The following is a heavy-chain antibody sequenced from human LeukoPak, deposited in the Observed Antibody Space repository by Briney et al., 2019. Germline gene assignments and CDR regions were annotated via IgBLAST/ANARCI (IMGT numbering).Heavy chain of an antibody. V-gene: IGHV3-7*03. CDR2: IKQDGSEK. Sequence: GESLRLSCAASGFTFGAYYMTWVRQAPGKGLEWVANIKQDGSEKYYVDSVRGRFTISRDNANNSLYLQMNSLRAEDTAVYYCARMSGIAVAAIWISYFDYWGQGTLVTVSS. J-gene: IGHJ4*02. D-gene: IGHD6-19*01. CDR3: ARMSGIAVAAIWISYFDY. CDR1: GFTFGAYY.